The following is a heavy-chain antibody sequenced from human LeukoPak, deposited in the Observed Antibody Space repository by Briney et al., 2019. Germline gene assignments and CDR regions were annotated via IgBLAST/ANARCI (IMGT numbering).Heavy chain of an antibody. Sequence: PGGSLRLSCAVSGFTFDDYAMHWVRQVPGKGLEWVSGINWNSDSIGYADSVKGRFTISRDNAKNSLYLQMNSLRADDTAVYYCATPPVSDGGFDYRGQGTLVTVSS. CDR3: ATPPVSDGGFDY. CDR2: INWNSDSI. J-gene: IGHJ4*02. CDR1: GFTFDDYA. D-gene: IGHD4-11*01. V-gene: IGHV3-9*01.